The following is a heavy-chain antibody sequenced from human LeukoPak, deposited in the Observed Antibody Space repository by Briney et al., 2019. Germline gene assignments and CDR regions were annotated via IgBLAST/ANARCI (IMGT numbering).Heavy chain of an antibody. D-gene: IGHD3-22*01. J-gene: IGHJ4*02. CDR3: AAYYYDSSGYLG. Sequence: SETLSLTCTVSGGSITTTGYYWGWIRQPPGKGLEWIGSISYTGNTYYNPSLRGRVTISVDTSKNQFSLKLTSVTAADTAVYYCAAYYYDSSGYLGCGQGTLVTVSS. V-gene: IGHV4-39*01. CDR2: ISYTGNT. CDR1: GGSITTTGYY.